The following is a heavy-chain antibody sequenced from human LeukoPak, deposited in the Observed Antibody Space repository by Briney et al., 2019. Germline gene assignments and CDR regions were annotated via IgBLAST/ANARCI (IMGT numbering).Heavy chain of an antibody. J-gene: IGHJ4*02. V-gene: IGHV3-23*01. CDR3: ARGVGYGSGSY. D-gene: IGHD3-10*01. CDR2: ISGSGGGT. CDR1: GLTFRNYA. Sequence: GGSLRLSCAASGLTFRNYAMNWVRQAPGKGLEWVSSISGSGGGTFYADSVKGRFTISRDNAKNSLYLQMNSLRAEDTAVYYCARGVGYGSGSYWGQGTLVTVSS.